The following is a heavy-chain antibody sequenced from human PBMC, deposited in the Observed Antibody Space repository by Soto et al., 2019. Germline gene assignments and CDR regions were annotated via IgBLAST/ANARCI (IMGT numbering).Heavy chain of an antibody. D-gene: IGHD4-17*01. V-gene: IGHV5-51*01. Sequence: LGESLKSSFNGSGYSFTSYWIGWVRQMPGKGLEWMGIIFHGDSDTRYSPSFKGQVTISADKSISTDYLQWSSLKASNTAMYYCARPVHYGGKDECWGQGILVNVSS. CDR2: IFHGDSDT. J-gene: IGHJ4*02. CDR3: ARPVHYGGKDEC. CDR1: GYSFTSYW.